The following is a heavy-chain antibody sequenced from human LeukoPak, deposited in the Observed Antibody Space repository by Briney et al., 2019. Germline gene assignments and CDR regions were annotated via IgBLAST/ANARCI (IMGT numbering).Heavy chain of an antibody. Sequence: PGGSLRLSCAASGFTVSSNYMNWVHQAPGKGLEWVSVIYSGGSTYYADSVRGRFTISRDNSKNTLYLQMNSLRAEDTAVYYCARDGCSSTSCYVDYWGQGTLVTVSS. CDR2: IYSGGST. CDR1: GFTVSSNY. V-gene: IGHV3-66*01. CDR3: ARDGCSSTSCYVDY. J-gene: IGHJ4*02. D-gene: IGHD2-2*01.